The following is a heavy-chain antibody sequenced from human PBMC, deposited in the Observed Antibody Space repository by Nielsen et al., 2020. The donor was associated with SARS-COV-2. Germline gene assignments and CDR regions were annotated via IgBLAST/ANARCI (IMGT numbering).Heavy chain of an antibody. V-gene: IGHV3-48*01. J-gene: IGHJ4*02. CDR2: ISSSSSTI. Sequence: WIRQPPGKGLEWVSYISSSSSTIYYADSVKGRFTISRDNSKNTLYLQMNSLRAEDTAVYYCAREGYDSSGYYYVQGRYYFDYWGQGTLVTVSS. CDR3: AREGYDSSGYYYVQGRYYFDY. D-gene: IGHD3-22*01.